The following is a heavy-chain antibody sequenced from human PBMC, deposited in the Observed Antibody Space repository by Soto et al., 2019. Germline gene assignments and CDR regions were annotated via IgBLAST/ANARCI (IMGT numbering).Heavy chain of an antibody. D-gene: IGHD6-13*01. CDR1: GGTFSSYA. CDR2: IIPIFGTA. J-gene: IGHJ6*02. V-gene: IGHV1-69*13. Sequence: GASVKVSCKASGGTFSSYAISWVRQAPGQGLEWMGGIIPIFGTANYAQKFQGRVTITADESTSTAYMELSSLISEDTAVYYCASPIAAAGPNYGLDVRGQGTTVTVSS. CDR3: ASPIAAAGPNYGLDV.